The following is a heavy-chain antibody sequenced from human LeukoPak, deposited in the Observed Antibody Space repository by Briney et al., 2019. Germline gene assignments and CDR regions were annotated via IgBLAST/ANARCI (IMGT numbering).Heavy chain of an antibody. Sequence: QPGGSLRLSCAASGFTFSSYSMHWVRQAPGKGLEWVAVISYDGSNKYYADSVKGRFTISRDNSKNTLYLQMNSLRAEDTALYYCTRGYCSGGSCYSYYFDYWGQGTLVTVSS. J-gene: IGHJ4*02. CDR3: TRGYCSGGSCYSYYFDY. CDR2: ISYDGSNK. D-gene: IGHD2-15*01. CDR1: GFTFSSYS. V-gene: IGHV3-30*04.